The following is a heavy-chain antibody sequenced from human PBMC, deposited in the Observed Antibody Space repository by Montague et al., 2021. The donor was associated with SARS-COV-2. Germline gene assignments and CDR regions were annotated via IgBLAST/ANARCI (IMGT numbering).Heavy chain of an antibody. J-gene: IGHJ4*02. V-gene: IGHV3-48*03. Sequence: SLRLSCAASGFDFFNFDMAWVRQAPGRGLEWISDISSSGATILYXDSLKGRFTTSRDNIQKSLYLQMNSLRAEDTAVYYCATNKYCTLHDCLHGRHYFDHWGQGTLVTVSS. CDR3: ATNKYCTLHDCLHGRHYFDH. CDR1: GFDFFNFD. D-gene: IGHD2-8*01. CDR2: ISSSGATI.